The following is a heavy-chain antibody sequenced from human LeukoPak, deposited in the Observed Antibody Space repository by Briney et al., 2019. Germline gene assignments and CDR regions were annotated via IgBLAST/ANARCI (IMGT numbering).Heavy chain of an antibody. Sequence: SETLSLTCTVSGGSISSYYWSWIRQPPGKGPEWIGYIYYSGSTNYNPSLKSRVTISVDTSKNQFSLKLSSVTAADTAVYYCASLYSGSYHNFADYWGQGTLVTVSS. J-gene: IGHJ4*02. D-gene: IGHD1-26*01. CDR1: GGSISSYY. CDR3: ASLYSGSYHNFADY. V-gene: IGHV4-59*08. CDR2: IYYSGST.